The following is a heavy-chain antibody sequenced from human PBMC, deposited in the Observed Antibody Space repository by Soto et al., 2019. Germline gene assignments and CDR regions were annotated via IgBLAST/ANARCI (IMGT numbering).Heavy chain of an antibody. J-gene: IGHJ3*02. CDR3: ARDFSGGSCYNDGFDI. CDR2: IYTRGST. Sequence: QVQLQESGPGLVKPSETLSLTCTVSGGSISSYYWSWIRQPAGKGLEWIGRIYTRGSTNYNPSLKSRVTMSVDTSKNQFSLKLSSVTAADTAVYYCARDFSGGSCYNDGFDIWGQGTMVTVSS. D-gene: IGHD2-15*01. CDR1: GGSISSYY. V-gene: IGHV4-4*07.